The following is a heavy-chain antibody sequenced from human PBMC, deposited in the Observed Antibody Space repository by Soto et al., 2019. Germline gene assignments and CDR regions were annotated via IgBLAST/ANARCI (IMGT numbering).Heavy chain of an antibody. CDR3: ARSHSFDGSIYHYYFDF. CDR1: GGSISTYY. CDR2: IYASGAT. Sequence: SETLSLTCTVSGGSISTYYWSWVRQPPGGTLEWIGYIYASGATTYNPSLESRVTMSVDMPNNEFSLELTSLTAADTAVYYCARSHSFDGSIYHYYFDFWGQGTLVTVSS. J-gene: IGHJ4*02. V-gene: IGHV4-59*01. D-gene: IGHD3-10*01.